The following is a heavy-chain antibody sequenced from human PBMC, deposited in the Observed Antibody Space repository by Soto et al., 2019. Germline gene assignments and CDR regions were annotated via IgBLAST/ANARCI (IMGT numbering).Heavy chain of an antibody. CDR1: GFTFSSYG. CDR2: ISYDGSNK. Sequence: HPGGSLRLSCAASGFTFSSYGMHWVRQAPGKGLEWVAVISYDGSNKYYADSVKGRFTISRDNSKNTLYLQMNSLRAEDTAVYYCAKEGGYYVSPIDYWGQGTLVTVSS. D-gene: IGHD1-26*01. V-gene: IGHV3-30*18. CDR3: AKEGGYYVSPIDY. J-gene: IGHJ4*02.